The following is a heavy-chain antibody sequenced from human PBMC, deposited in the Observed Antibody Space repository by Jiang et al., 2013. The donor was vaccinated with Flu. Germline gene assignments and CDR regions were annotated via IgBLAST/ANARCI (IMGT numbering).Heavy chain of an antibody. Sequence: QLLESGGGLVQPGGSLRLSCAASRFPFSSYAMSWVRQAPGRGLKWVSSISNSGGSTYYADSVKGRFTISRDNSKNTLYLQMNGLRAEDTAVYYCARSHYGDYPRLFDYWGLGTLVTVSS. CDR3: ARSHYGDYPRLFDY. CDR1: RFPFSSYA. V-gene: IGHV3-23*01. CDR2: ISNSGGST. D-gene: IGHD4-17*01. J-gene: IGHJ4*02.